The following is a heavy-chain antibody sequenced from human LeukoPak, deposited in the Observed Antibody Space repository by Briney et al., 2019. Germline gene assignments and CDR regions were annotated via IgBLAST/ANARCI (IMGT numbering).Heavy chain of an antibody. CDR3: GRDRDWAFDY. CDR1: GFTFSSYS. Sequence: GGSLRLSCAASGFTFSSYSMNWVRQAPGKGLEWISYVSVGSSTKDYPDSVKGRFTISRDNAKNSVYLQMNSLRAEDTAVYYCGRDRDWAFDYWGQGILVTVSS. CDR2: VSVGSSTK. J-gene: IGHJ4*02. D-gene: IGHD3-9*01. V-gene: IGHV3-48*04.